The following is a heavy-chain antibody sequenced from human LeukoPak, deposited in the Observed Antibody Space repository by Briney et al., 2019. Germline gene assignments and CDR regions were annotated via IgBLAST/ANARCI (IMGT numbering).Heavy chain of an antibody. CDR2: IYHSGST. Sequence: SETLSLTCAVSGGSISSSNWWSWVRQPPGKGLEWIGEIYHSGSTNYNPSLKSRVTISVDKSKNQFSLKLSSVTVADTAVYYCARVIGDYGDWGNWFDPWGQGTLVTVSS. D-gene: IGHD4-17*01. CDR3: ARVIGDYGDWGNWFDP. CDR1: GGSISSSNW. V-gene: IGHV4-4*02. J-gene: IGHJ5*02.